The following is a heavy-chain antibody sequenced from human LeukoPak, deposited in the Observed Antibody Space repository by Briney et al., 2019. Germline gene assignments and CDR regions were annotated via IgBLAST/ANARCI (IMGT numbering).Heavy chain of an antibody. Sequence: SGGSLRLSCEASGFTFSSYWMNWVRQAPGKGLEWVANIKEDGGDKYYMDSVKGRFTLSRDNARHSLYLQMNSLRVEDTAVYYCARGWDFSYYYNYYGMDVWGQGTTVTVSS. CDR1: GFTFSSYW. D-gene: IGHD1-26*01. CDR3: ARGWDFSYYYNYYGMDV. V-gene: IGHV3-7*01. CDR2: IKEDGGDK. J-gene: IGHJ6*02.